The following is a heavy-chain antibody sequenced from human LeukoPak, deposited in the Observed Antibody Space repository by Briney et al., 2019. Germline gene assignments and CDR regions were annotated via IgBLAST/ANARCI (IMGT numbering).Heavy chain of an antibody. J-gene: IGHJ4*02. CDR1: GGSISSGSYY. Sequence: PSETLSLTCTVSGGSISSGSYYWSWIRQPAGKGLEWIGRIYTSGSTNYNPSLKSRVTISVDTSKNQFSLKLSSVTAADTAVYYCASSDYVWGSYPPPDYWGQGTLVTVSS. V-gene: IGHV4-61*02. D-gene: IGHD3-16*02. CDR3: ASSDYVWGSYPPPDY. CDR2: IYTSGST.